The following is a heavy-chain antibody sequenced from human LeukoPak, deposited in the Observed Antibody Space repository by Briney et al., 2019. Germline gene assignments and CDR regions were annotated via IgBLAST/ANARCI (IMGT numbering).Heavy chain of an antibody. J-gene: IGHJ3*01. D-gene: IGHD3-9*01. Sequence: PGGSLRLSCAGSGFTFSGYSLNWVRQAPGKGLEWVSSITSSGSSMYYADSVKGRFTISRDNAESSVNLQMNSLRVDDTGLYYCTRDIDDVLTGDDAFDVWGQGTVVTVSS. CDR1: GFTFSGYS. V-gene: IGHV3-21*03. CDR3: TRDIDDVLTGDDAFDV. CDR2: ITSSGSSM.